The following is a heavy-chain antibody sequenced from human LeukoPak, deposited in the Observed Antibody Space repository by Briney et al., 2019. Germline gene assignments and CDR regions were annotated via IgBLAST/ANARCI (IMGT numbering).Heavy chain of an antibody. CDR1: GFTFSSFT. Sequence: GGSLRLSCAASGFTFSSFTMNWFRQAPGKGLEWVSSISSSTTYIYYADSLKGRFTISRDNAKNSLYLQMNSLRAEDTAPYYCARGDILTGFDYWGQGTLVTVSS. V-gene: IGHV3-21*01. CDR2: ISSSTTYI. J-gene: IGHJ4*02. CDR3: ARGDILTGFDY. D-gene: IGHD3-9*01.